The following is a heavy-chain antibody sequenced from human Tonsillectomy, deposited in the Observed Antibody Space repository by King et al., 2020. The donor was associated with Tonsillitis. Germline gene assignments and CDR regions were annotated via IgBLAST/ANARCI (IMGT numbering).Heavy chain of an antibody. CDR3: AREELYCSSTSCYMSNWFDP. Sequence: VQLVESGGGLVQPGGSLRLSCAASGFTFSSYWMHWVRQAPGKGLVWVSRINSDGSSTSYADSVKGRFTISRDNAKNTLYLQMNSLRAGDTAVYYCAREELYCSSTSCYMSNWFDPWGQGTLVTVSS. CDR2: INSDGSST. D-gene: IGHD2-2*02. CDR1: GFTFSSYW. J-gene: IGHJ5*02. V-gene: IGHV3-74*01.